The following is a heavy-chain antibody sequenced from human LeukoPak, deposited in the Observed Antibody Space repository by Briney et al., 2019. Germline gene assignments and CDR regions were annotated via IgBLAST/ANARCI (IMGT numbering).Heavy chain of an antibody. V-gene: IGHV3-11*01. CDR1: GFTFSDYY. D-gene: IGHD2-15*01. Sequence: PGGSLRLSCGASGFTFSDYYMSWIRQAPGKGLEWVSSISRSGERTINYADSVKGRFTISRDNAKNLLYLQMSSLRVEDTAVYYCAREAPYCGDGNCYDREWDNWGQGTLVTVSS. CDR2: ISRSGERTI. J-gene: IGHJ4*02. CDR3: AREAPYCGDGNCYDREWDN.